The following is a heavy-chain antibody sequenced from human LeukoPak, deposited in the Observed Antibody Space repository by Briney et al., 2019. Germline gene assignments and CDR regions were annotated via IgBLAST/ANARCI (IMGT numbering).Heavy chain of an antibody. V-gene: IGHV1-2*02. CDR1: GYTFTGYY. D-gene: IGHD3-16*01. CDR3: ARVAGDDPKYYYYYMDV. CDR2: INPNSGGT. J-gene: IGHJ6*03. Sequence: ASVKVSCKASGYTFTGYYMHWVRQAPGQGLEWMGWINPNSGGTNYAQKFQGRVTMTRDTSISTAYMELSRLRSDDTAVYYCARVAGDDPKYYYYYMDVWGKGTTVTISS.